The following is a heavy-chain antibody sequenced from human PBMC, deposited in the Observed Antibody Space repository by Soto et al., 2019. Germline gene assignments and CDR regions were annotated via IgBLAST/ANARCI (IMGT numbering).Heavy chain of an antibody. CDR3: AHRPIVGAAS. D-gene: IGHD1-26*01. CDR1: GGSISNSNW. J-gene: IGHJ4*02. Sequence: QVQLQELGPGLVKPSGTLSLTCAVFGGSISNSNWWPGVRQPPGKGLDWIGEIFHSGSTNYNSSLMGRVTISVDTANNHFSLTLSSVTAAVTAVYYCAHRPIVGAASWGPGTLVTVSS. CDR2: IFHSGST. V-gene: IGHV4-4*02.